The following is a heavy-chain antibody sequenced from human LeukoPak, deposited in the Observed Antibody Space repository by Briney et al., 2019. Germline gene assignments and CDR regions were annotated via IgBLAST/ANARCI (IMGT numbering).Heavy chain of an antibody. Sequence: GGSLRLSCAASGFTFSDHYMDWVRQALGEGVEWVGRIKHKAHSYTTEYAASVKGRFTISRDDSKSSLYLQMNSLKSEDAAVYYCAQFAKGGWGQGTLVTVSS. J-gene: IGHJ4*02. CDR3: AQFAKGG. V-gene: IGHV3-72*01. D-gene: IGHD2-21*01. CDR1: GFTFSDHY. CDR2: IKHKAHSYTT.